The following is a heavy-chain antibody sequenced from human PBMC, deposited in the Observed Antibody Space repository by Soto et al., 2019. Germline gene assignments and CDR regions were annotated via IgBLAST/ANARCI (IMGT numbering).Heavy chain of an antibody. V-gene: IGHV3-23*01. CDR2: IRGSTITT. CDR1: GVTFSSYA. J-gene: IGHJ6*02. Sequence: EVQLLDSGGGLVQPGGSLRLSCAASGVTFSSYAMSWVRRAPGKGLEWVSDIRGSTITTYYAVSVKGRFTISRDNSKNPVYVQMNSLRAEDTPIYYWAKVIVARGGIDVWGRGTTVTVSS. CDR3: AKVIVARGGIDV. D-gene: IGHD6-6*01.